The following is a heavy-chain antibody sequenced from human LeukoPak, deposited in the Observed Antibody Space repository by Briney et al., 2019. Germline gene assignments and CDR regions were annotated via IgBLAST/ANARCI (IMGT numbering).Heavy chain of an antibody. CDR3: ARANGETGP. D-gene: IGHD3-10*01. CDR2: INHSGST. V-gene: IGHV4-34*01. Sequence: SQTRSLTCAVYGGSFSGYYWSWIRQPPGKGLEWIGEINHSGSTNYNPSLKSRVTISVDTPKNQFSLKLSSVTAADTAVYYCARANGETGPRGQGTLVTVPS. CDR1: GGSFSGYY. J-gene: IGHJ5*02.